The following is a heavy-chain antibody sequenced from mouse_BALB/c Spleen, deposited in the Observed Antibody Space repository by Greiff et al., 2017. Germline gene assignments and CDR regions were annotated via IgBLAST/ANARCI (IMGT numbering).Heavy chain of an antibody. Sequence: QVQLKQSGAELVRPGVSVKISCKGSGYTFTDYAMHWVKQSHAKSLEWIGVISTYYGDASYNQKFKGKATMTVDKSSSTAYMELARLTSEDSAIYYCASGNYVDYWGQGTTLTVSS. J-gene: IGHJ2*01. CDR1: GYTFTDYA. CDR2: ISTYYGDA. D-gene: IGHD1-1*02. CDR3: ASGNYVDY. V-gene: IGHV1S137*01.